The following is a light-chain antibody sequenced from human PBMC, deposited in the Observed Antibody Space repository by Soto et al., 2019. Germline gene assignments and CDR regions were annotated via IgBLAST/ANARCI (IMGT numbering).Light chain of an antibody. CDR2: QVS. V-gene: IGLV2-8*01. Sequence: QSALTQPPSASGSPGQSVTISCTGTSSDVGGYNYVSWYQQRPGNAPKLIIYQVSKRPSWVPDHFSGSKSGTTPSLTVSGLQAADEADYYSSSYAGSNSVLGTGTKRTVL. CDR3: SSYAGSNSV. CDR1: SSDVGGYNY. J-gene: IGLJ1*01.